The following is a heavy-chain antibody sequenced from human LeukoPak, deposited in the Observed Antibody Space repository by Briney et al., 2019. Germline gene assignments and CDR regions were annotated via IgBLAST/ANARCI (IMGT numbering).Heavy chain of an antibody. D-gene: IGHD1-26*01. J-gene: IGHJ4*02. CDR1: GFSVIDSY. V-gene: IGHV3-11*04. CDR3: ASEVGADSRDFDY. Sequence: GGSLRLSCAASGFSVIDSYMNWIRQAPGKGLEWVSYISSSGNTIYYADSVKGRFTISRDNAKNSLYLQMNRLRAEDTAVYYCASEVGADSRDFDYWGQGTLVTVSS. CDR2: ISSSGNTI.